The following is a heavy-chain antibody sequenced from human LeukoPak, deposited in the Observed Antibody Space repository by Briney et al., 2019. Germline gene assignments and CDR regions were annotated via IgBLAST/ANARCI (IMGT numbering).Heavy chain of an antibody. V-gene: IGHV1-2*02. J-gene: IGHJ4*02. CDR3: ARDLAMYSPDLDY. Sequence: ASVTVSCKASGFTFTDYYLHWVRQAPGHGLEWMGWINPKTGVTKYAQNFQGRVTMTRDTSISTAYMEVSRLRYDDAAVFYCARDLAMYSPDLDYWGRGTLVTVSS. CDR1: GFTFTDYY. CDR2: INPKTGVT. D-gene: IGHD1-26*01.